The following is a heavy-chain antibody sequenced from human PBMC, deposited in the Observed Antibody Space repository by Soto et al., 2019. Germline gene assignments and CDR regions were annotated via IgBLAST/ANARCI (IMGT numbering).Heavy chain of an antibody. J-gene: IGHJ5*02. CDR1: GGSISSGGYY. CDR2: IYYSGST. Sequence: SETLSLTCTVSGGSISSGGYYWSWIRQHPGKGLEWIGYIYYSGSTYYNPSLKSRVTISVDTSKNQLPLKLSSVTAADTAVYYCARDKRVENWFDPWGQGTLVTVSS. V-gene: IGHV4-31*03. CDR3: ARDKRVENWFDP.